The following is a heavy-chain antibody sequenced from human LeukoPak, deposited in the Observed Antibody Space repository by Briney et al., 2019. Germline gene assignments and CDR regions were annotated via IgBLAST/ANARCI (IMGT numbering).Heavy chain of an antibody. J-gene: IGHJ4*02. CDR2: IIPILGIA. CDR3: ARGPYSSGWYYFDY. Sequence: SVKVSCKASGGTFSSYVISWVRQAPGQGLEWMGRIIPILGIANYAQKFQGRVTITADKSTSTAYMELSSLRSEDTAVYYCARGPYSSGWYYFDYWGQGTLVTVSS. V-gene: IGHV1-69*04. CDR1: GGTFSSYV. D-gene: IGHD6-19*01.